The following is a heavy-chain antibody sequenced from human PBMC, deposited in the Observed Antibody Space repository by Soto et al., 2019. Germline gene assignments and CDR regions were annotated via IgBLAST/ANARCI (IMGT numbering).Heavy chain of an antibody. V-gene: IGHV3-7*02. CDR2: VKQDGSEK. CDR3: AKGAGPLY. Sequence: GGSLRLSCVASGFTLSSYWMNWVRQAPGKGLEWVANVKQDGSEKNYVDSVKGRFTTSRDNAKNTLYLQMNSLRAEDTAVYYCAKGAGPLYWGQGTLVTVSS. J-gene: IGHJ4*02. CDR1: GFTLSSYW.